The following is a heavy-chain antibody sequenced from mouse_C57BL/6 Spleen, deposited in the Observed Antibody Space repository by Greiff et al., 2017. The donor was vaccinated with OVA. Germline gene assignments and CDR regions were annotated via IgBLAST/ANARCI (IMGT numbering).Heavy chain of an antibody. V-gene: IGHV1-80*01. CDR3: AREQEGEYYFDY. CDR2: IYPGDGDT. Sequence: VKLQESGAELVKPGASVKISCKASGYAFSSYWMNWVKQRPGKGLEWIGQIYPGDGDTNYNGKFKGKATLTADKSSSTAYMQLSSLTSEDSAVYFCAREQEGEYYFDYWGQGTTLTVSS. J-gene: IGHJ2*01. CDR1: GYAFSSYW.